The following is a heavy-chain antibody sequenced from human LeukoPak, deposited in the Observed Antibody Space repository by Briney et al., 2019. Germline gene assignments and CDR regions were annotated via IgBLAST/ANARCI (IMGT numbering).Heavy chain of an antibody. CDR2: INHSGST. J-gene: IGHJ5*02. D-gene: IGHD1/OR15-1a*01. CDR3: AKTKPTAPGQWFDP. Sequence: PSETLSLTCAVYGGSFSGYYWSWIRQPPGKGLEWIGEINHSGSTNYNPSLKSRVTISVDTSKNQFSLKLSPVTAADTALYYCAKTKPTAPGQWFDPWGQGTLVTVSS. V-gene: IGHV4-34*01. CDR1: GGSFSGYY.